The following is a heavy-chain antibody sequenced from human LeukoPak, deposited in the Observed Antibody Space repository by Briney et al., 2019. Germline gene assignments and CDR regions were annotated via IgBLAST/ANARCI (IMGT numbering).Heavy chain of an antibody. CDR1: GFTFSSYG. J-gene: IGHJ4*02. Sequence: GGSLRLSCAVSGFTFSSYGMSWVRQAPGEGLEWVSAIGGRDGRTYYADSVKGRSTISRDNSKNTLYVQMNSLRAEDTAVYYCAKGHYYGSGSMDYWGQGTLVTVSS. D-gene: IGHD3-10*01. V-gene: IGHV3-23*01. CDR3: AKGHYYGSGSMDY. CDR2: IGGRDGRT.